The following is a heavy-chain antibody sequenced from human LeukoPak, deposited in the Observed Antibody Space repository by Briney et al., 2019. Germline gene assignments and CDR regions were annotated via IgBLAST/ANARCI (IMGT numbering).Heavy chain of an antibody. J-gene: IGHJ4*02. D-gene: IGHD4-17*01. CDR2: ISSSSYYI. CDR3: ARALRAVTTV. CDR1: GFTFSSAT. Sequence: GGSLRLSCAASGFTFSSATMTWVRQAPGKGLEWVSSISSSSYYIYSADSVKGRFTISRDNANNSLFLQMNSLRAEDTAVYYCARALRAVTTVWGQGTLVTVSS. V-gene: IGHV3-21*01.